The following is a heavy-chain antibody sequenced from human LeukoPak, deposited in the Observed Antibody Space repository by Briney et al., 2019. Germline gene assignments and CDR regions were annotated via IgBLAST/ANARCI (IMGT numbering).Heavy chain of an antibody. V-gene: IGHV4-59*01. Sequence: PSETLSLTCTVSGGSISSYYWSWLRQPPGEGLEWIGFIHYTGSSNYNPSLKSRVIISVDTSKNQFSLNLSSVTAADTAVYYRASSRGGFGELGYFDYWGHGNLVTVSS. CDR1: GGSISSYY. CDR3: ASSRGGFGELGYFDY. CDR2: IHYTGSS. J-gene: IGHJ4*01. D-gene: IGHD3-10*01.